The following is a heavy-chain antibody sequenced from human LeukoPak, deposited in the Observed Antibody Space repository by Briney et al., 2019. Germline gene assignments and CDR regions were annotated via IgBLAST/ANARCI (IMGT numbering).Heavy chain of an antibody. CDR2: MHYDGRNI. CDR3: AKVTMGDVWFDP. V-gene: IGHV3-30*02. Sequence: GGSLRLSCAMSGFTLTSTGMHWVRQAPGKGLEWVAFMHYDGRNILYADSVKGRFSISTDNSKNMVYLQMSSLRAEDTAVYYCAKVTMGDVWFDPWGQRTLVTVSS. J-gene: IGHJ5*02. D-gene: IGHD3-16*01. CDR1: GFTLTSTG.